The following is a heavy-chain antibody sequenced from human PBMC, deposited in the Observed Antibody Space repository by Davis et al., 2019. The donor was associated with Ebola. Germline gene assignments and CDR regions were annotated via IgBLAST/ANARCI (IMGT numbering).Heavy chain of an antibody. Sequence: PGGSLRLSCAASGFTVSSNYMSWVRQAPGKGLEWVSYISSSGSTIYYADSVKGRFTISRDNAKNSLYLQMNSLRAEDTAVYYCARGGELEPIDYWGQGTLVTVSS. CDR3: ARGGELEPIDY. CDR2: ISSSGSTI. D-gene: IGHD1-1*01. J-gene: IGHJ4*02. V-gene: IGHV3-11*04. CDR1: GFTVSSNY.